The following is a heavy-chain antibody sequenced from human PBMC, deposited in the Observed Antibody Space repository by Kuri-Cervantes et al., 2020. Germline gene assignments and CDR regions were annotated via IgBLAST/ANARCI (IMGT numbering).Heavy chain of an antibody. V-gene: IGHV3-33*06. CDR3: AKHRSGIAVAASNY. CDR1: GFTFSSYG. D-gene: IGHD6-19*01. CDR2: IWYDGSNK. Sequence: GESLKISCAASGFTFSSYGMHWVRQAPGKGLEWVAVIWYDGSNKDYADSVKGRFTISRDNSKNTLYLQMNSLRAEDTAIYYCAKHRSGIAVAASNYWGQGALVTVSS. J-gene: IGHJ4*02.